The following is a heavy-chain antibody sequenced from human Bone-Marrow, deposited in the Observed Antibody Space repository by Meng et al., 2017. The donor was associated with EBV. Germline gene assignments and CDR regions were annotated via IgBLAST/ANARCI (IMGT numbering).Heavy chain of an antibody. V-gene: IGHV1-3*01. CDR3: ARGGDCSSTSCYLPIDP. CDR2: INAGNGNT. D-gene: IGHD2-2*01. CDR1: GYTFTSYA. J-gene: IGHJ5*02. Sequence: QVHVVQSWAEVKKPGASVKVSCKASGYTFTSYAMHWVRQAPGQRLEWMGWINAGNGNTKYSQKFQGRVTITRDTSASTAYMELSSLKSEDTAVYYCARGGDCSSTSCYLPIDPWGQGTLVTVSS.